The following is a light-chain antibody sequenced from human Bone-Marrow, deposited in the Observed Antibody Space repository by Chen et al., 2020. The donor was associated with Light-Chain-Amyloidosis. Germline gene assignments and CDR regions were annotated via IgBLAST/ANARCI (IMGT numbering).Light chain of an antibody. J-gene: IGLJ3*02. CDR1: NIGTQS. V-gene: IGLV3-21*02. CDR2: EDS. Sequence: SYVLTQTPSVSVAPGQTARITGGGSNIGTQSVHWYQQKPGQAPVLGVYEDSDRPSGIPDRFSGSNFGKTATLTISRVEVGDEADYYCQVWNNPTDHWVFGGGTKLTVL. CDR3: QVWNNPTDHWV.